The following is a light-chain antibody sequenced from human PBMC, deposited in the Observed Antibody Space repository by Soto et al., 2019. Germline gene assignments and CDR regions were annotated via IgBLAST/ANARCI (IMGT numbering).Light chain of an antibody. V-gene: IGKV1-5*01. CDR1: QSISSW. CDR3: QQYNSYWT. Sequence: DSQLIQSPSTLSASVGDRFTITCLAIQSISSWLAWYQQKPGNAPKLLIYDASSLESGVPSRLSGSGSGTEFTLTISSLQPDDFATYYCQQYNSYWTFGQGTKVDIK. CDR2: DAS. J-gene: IGKJ1*01.